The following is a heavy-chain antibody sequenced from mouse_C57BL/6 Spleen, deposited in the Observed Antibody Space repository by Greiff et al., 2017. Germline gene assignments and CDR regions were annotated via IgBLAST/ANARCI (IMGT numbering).Heavy chain of an antibody. CDR3: ARSLFDYDQNFGV. Sequence: QVQLKQPGAELVMPGASVKLSCKASGYTFTSYWMHWVKQRPGQGLEWIGEIDPSDSYTNYNQKFKGKSTLTVDKSSSTAYMQLSSLTSEDSAVYDCARSLFDYDQNFGVWGTGTTVTVSS. D-gene: IGHD2-4*01. V-gene: IGHV1-69*01. J-gene: IGHJ1*03. CDR2: IDPSDSYT. CDR1: GYTFTSYW.